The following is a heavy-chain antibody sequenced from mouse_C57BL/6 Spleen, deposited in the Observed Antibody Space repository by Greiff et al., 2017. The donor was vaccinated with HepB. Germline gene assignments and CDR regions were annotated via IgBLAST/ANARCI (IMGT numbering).Heavy chain of an antibody. Sequence: EVQLQQSGPELVKPGASVKISCKASGYSFTGYYMNWVKQSPEKSLEWIGEINPSTGGTTYNQKFKAKATLTVDKSSSTAYMQLKSLTSEDSAVYYCARDYYGRGGLGWWGQGTTLTVSS. CDR1: GYSFTGYY. V-gene: IGHV1-42*01. CDR2: INPSTGGT. CDR3: ARDYYGRGGLGW. D-gene: IGHD1-1*01. J-gene: IGHJ2*01.